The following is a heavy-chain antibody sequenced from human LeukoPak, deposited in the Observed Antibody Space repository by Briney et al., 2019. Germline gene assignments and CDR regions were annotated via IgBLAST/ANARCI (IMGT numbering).Heavy chain of an antibody. CDR3: ARKHLMGRDGYNRYAFDI. CDR2: INPSGGST. D-gene: IGHD5-24*01. V-gene: IGHV1-46*01. CDR1: GYTFTSYY. J-gene: IGHJ3*02. Sequence: ASVKVSCKASGYTFTSYYMHWVRQAPGQELEWMGIINPSGGSTSYAQKFQGRVTMTRDTSTSTVYMELSSLRSEDTAVYYCARKHLMGRDGYNRYAFDIWGQGTMVTVSS.